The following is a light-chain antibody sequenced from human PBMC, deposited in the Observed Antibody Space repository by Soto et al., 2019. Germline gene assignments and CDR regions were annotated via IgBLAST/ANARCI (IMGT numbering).Light chain of an antibody. CDR1: QDISSF. J-gene: IGKJ5*01. CDR2: AAS. Sequence: DIHLTQFPSFLSASVGDRXSIXXRASQDISSFLVWYQQKPGKAPKVLIYAASTLQSGVPSRFSGSGSGTEFTLTVSSLQPDDFATYYCQQYNSYLWTFGQGTRLEIK. CDR3: QQYNSYLWT. V-gene: IGKV1-9*01.